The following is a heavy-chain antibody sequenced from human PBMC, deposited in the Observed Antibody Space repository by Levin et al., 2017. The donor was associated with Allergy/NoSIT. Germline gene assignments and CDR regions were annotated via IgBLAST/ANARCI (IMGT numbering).Heavy chain of an antibody. D-gene: IGHD4-17*01. CDR3: ASLKRGLRPPAFDI. J-gene: IGHJ3*02. CDR1: GYTFTGYY. Sequence: GESLKISCKASGYTFTGYYMHWVRQAPGQGLEWMGWINPNSGGTNYAQKFQGRVTMTRDTSISTAYMELSRLRSDDTAVYYCASLKRGLRPPAFDIWGQGTMVTVSS. V-gene: IGHV1-2*02. CDR2: INPNSGGT.